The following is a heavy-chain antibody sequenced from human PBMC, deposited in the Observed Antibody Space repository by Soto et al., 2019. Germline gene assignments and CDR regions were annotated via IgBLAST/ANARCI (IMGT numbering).Heavy chain of an antibody. CDR3: AMAGAARYGGRCSCHPAGAY. Sequence: QVQLVESGGGVVQPGRSLRLSCAGSGFTFSNYGLHWVRQAPGKGLEWVAVISYDGSHKYYADSVKGRFTISRDNSNNLMLTQMESVRAEDTDVYYCAMAGAARYGGRCSCHPAGAYWGEGTLVTVSS. J-gene: IGHJ4*02. CDR2: ISYDGSHK. D-gene: IGHD2-15*01. V-gene: IGHV3-30*03. CDR1: GFTFSNYG.